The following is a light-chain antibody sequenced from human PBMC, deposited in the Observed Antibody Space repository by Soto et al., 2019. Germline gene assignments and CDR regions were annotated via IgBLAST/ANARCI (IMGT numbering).Light chain of an antibody. CDR1: QSINSF. CDR2: GAS. V-gene: IGKV3-20*01. Sequence: DIELTQSPSTLSLSPGEGATLSCRASQSINSFLAWYQQRRGQGPKLLIHGASNRDSGIPERFSGSGSGTDFTLTISSLEPEDFAVYYCQQYGGSPRTFGQGTKVDIK. CDR3: QQYGGSPRT. J-gene: IGKJ1*01.